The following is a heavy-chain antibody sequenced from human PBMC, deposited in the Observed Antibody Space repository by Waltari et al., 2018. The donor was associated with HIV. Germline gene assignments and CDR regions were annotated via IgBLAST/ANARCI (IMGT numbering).Heavy chain of an antibody. J-gene: IGHJ4*02. CDR2: INTGNGNT. CDR3: ARWDDTRGYYEFDY. V-gene: IGHV1-3*04. CDR1: GYTFTTYA. Sequence: QVQVVQSGAEVKKPGASVKVSCKGSGYTFTTYAIHWVRQAPGQRLEWMGWINTGNGNTKYSEMFHDRVTITRDTSASTAYMELSSLRSEDTAVYYCARWDDTRGYYEFDYWGQGTLVTVSS. D-gene: IGHD3-22*01.